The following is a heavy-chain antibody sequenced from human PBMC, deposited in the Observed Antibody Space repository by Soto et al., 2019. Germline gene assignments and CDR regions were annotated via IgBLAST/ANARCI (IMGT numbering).Heavy chain of an antibody. D-gene: IGHD6-13*01. CDR2: ISFDGNNK. V-gene: IGHV3-30-3*01. Sequence: QEQLEESGGGVVQPGRSLRLSCAASGFTFSDYAMHWVRQAPGKGLEWVALISFDGNNKYYADSVKGRFTISRDNSKNTLYLQMNSLRGEDTAMYYCARGAHSSSWYLVYWGQGTLVTVSS. J-gene: IGHJ4*02. CDR1: GFTFSDYA. CDR3: ARGAHSSSWYLVY.